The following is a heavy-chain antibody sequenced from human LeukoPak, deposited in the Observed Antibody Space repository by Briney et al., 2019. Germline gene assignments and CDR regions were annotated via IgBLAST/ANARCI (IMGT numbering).Heavy chain of an antibody. CDR3: ARYGGSGWVIDK. CDR1: AGSTSSDY. CDR2: IYYNGAN. D-gene: IGHD6-19*01. Sequence: SQTMSPTSTVSAGSTSSDYWAWNRQPHTNGLEWIGYIYYNGANTKNTSLKTRATMPVAPPKKHFSRKMTSVTAADTAVYYCARYGGSGWVIDKWGQGTPVTVSS. J-gene: IGHJ4*02. V-gene: IGHV4-59*08.